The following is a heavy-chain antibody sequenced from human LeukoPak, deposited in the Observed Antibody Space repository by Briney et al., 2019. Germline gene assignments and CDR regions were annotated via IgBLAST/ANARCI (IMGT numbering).Heavy chain of an antibody. V-gene: IGHV4-39*07. CDR1: GGSISSSNYY. Sequence: SETLSLTCTVSGGSISSSNYYWGWIRQPPGKGLEWIGSIYYSGSTYYNPSLKSRVTLSIDTSQTQFSLRLTSVTAADTAVYYCVALVTVSFSPPAYWGRGALVTVSS. J-gene: IGHJ4*02. CDR2: IYYSGST. D-gene: IGHD5-18*01. CDR3: VALVTVSFSPPAY.